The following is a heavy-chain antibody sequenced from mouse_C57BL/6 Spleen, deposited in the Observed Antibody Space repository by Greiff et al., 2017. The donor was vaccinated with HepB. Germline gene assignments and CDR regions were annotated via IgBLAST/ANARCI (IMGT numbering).Heavy chain of an antibody. CDR1: GYTFTDYY. Sequence: VQLQQSGPELVKPGASVKISCKASGYTFTDYYMNWVKQSHGKSLEWIGDINPNNGGTSYNQKFKGKATVTVDKSSSTAYMELRSLTSEDSAVYYCARWEEGYYGFGFWGEGNLGTVS. J-gene: IGHJ3*01. CDR3: ARWEEGYYGFGF. D-gene: IGHD1-2*01. CDR2: INPNNGGT. V-gene: IGHV1-26*01.